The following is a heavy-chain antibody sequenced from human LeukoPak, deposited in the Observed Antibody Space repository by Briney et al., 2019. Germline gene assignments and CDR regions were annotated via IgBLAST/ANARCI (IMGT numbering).Heavy chain of an antibody. CDR3: AEGIATPYY. D-gene: IGHD2-21*01. V-gene: IGHV3-21*01. CDR2: ISSTSEYI. J-gene: IGHJ4*02. CDR1: GFKFSDFS. Sequence: GGSLRLSCAVSGFKFSDFSMNWIRQTPGKGLEWVSFISSTSEYIHYADSVGGRFTISRDNAKNSLYQQMSSLRVEDTAVYYCAEGIATPYYWGQGTLVTVSS.